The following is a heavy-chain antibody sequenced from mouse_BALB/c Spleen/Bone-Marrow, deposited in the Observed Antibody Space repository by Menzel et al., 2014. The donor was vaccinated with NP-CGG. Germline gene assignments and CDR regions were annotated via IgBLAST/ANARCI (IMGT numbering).Heavy chain of an antibody. CDR3: AREDYGSSYGFAY. Sequence: VQLQQSGPELVKPGASMKISCKASGYSFTGYTMNWVKQSHGKNLEWIGLINPYDGGTSYNQKFKGKATLTVDKSSSTAYMELLSLTSEDSAVYYCAREDYGSSYGFAYWGQGTLVTVSA. D-gene: IGHD1-1*01. V-gene: IGHV1-26*01. CDR1: GYSFTGYT. J-gene: IGHJ3*01. CDR2: INPYDGGT.